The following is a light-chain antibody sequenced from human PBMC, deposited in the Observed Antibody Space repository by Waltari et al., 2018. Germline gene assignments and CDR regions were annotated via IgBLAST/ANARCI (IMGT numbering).Light chain of an antibody. Sequence: DIQMTQSPSTLSASVVNSVTITCRDSQSISSWLAWYQQKPGKAPKLLIYKASSLESGVPSRFSGSGSGTEFTLTISSLQPDDFATYYCKQYNSYWTFGQGTKVEIK. CDR2: KAS. CDR1: QSISSW. CDR3: KQYNSYWT. J-gene: IGKJ1*01. V-gene: IGKV1-5*03.